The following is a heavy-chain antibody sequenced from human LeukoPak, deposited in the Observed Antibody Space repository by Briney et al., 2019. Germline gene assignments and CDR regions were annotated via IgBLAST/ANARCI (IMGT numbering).Heavy chain of an antibody. CDR1: GGSISSYY. CDR2: IYYSGST. CDR3: ASKGRGPWGFDY. D-gene: IGHD3-16*01. J-gene: IGHJ4*02. V-gene: IGHV4-59*08. Sequence: PSETLSLTCTVSGGSISSYYWSWIRQPPGKGLEWIGYIYYSGSTNYNPSLKSRVTISVDTSKNQFSLELSSVTAADTAVYYCASKGRGPWGFDYWGQGTLVTVSS.